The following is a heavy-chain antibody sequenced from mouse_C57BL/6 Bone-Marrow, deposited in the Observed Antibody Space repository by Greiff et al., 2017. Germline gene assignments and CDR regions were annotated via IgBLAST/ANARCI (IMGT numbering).Heavy chain of an antibody. V-gene: IGHV1-64*01. D-gene: IGHD2-4*01. CDR3: ARLYYDYDGFAY. CDR1: GYTFTGYW. J-gene: IGHJ3*01. Sequence: QVQLQQPGAELVKPGASVKLSCKASGYTFTGYWMHWVKQRPGQGLEWIGMIHPNSGSTNYNEKFKSKATLTVDKSSSTAYMQLSSLTSEDSAVYYCARLYYDYDGFAYWGQGTLVTVSA. CDR2: IHPNSGST.